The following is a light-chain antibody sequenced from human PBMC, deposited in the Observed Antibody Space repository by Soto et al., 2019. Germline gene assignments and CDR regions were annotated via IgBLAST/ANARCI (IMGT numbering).Light chain of an antibody. V-gene: IGKV1-5*01. CDR1: QSVRSW. CDR2: DAS. J-gene: IGKJ2*01. CDR3: LQHNSYPYT. Sequence: DIQMTQSPATLSASVGDRVTITCRASQSVRSWLAWYQQKPGTAPKLLIFDASRLESGVPSRFSGSGSGTEFTLTISSLQPEDFATYYCLQHNSYPYTFGQGTLLEIK.